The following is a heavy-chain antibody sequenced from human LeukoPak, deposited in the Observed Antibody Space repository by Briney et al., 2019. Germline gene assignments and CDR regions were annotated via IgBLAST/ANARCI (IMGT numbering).Heavy chain of an antibody. Sequence: GGSLRLSCAASGFTFSSSWMTWVRQAPGKGLEWVASINQDGGEIHYVDSVKGRFTISRDNAKNSLYLQMNSLRAEDTAVYYCARDLQPYYGSGSYYNQHWGQGALVTVSS. D-gene: IGHD3-10*01. J-gene: IGHJ1*01. CDR1: GFTFSSSW. CDR2: INQDGGEI. CDR3: ARDLQPYYGSGSYYNQH. V-gene: IGHV3-7*01.